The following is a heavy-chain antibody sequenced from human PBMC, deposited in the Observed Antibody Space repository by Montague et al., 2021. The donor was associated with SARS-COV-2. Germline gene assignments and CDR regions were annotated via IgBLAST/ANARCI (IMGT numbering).Heavy chain of an antibody. CDR2: IYYSGST. CDR3: ARVRARITMIVVVINGGFDP. V-gene: IGHV4-31*03. D-gene: IGHD3-22*01. Sequence: TLSLTCTVSGGSISSGGYYWSWIRQHPGKGLEWIGYIYYSGSTYYNPSLKSRVTISVDTSKNQFSLKLSPVTAADTAVYYCARVRARITMIVVVINGGFDPWGQGTLVTVSS. J-gene: IGHJ5*02. CDR1: GGSISSGGYY.